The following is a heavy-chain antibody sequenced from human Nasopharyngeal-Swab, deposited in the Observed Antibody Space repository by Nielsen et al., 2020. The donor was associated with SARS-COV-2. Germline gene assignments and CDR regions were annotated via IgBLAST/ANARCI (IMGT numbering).Heavy chain of an antibody. CDR3: ARDEITMIAAFDY. Sequence: VRQAPGKGLVWVSRINSDGSSTSYADSVKGRFTISRDSAKNTLYLQMNSLRAEDMAVYYCARDEITMIAAFDYWGQGTLVTVSS. V-gene: IGHV3-74*01. J-gene: IGHJ4*02. D-gene: IGHD3-22*01. CDR2: INSDGSST.